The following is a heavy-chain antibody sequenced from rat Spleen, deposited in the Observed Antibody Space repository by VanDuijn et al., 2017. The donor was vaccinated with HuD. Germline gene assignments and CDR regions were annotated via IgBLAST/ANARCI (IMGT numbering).Heavy chain of an antibody. Sequence: QVQLKESGPGLVQPSQTLSLTCTVSGFSLTSYHVSWVRQPPGKGLEWMGVIWTGGSTYYNSVLKSRLSISRDTSKGQVFLRMNGLQTNDKATYYCAREFPYSYVMDAWGQGASVTVSS. V-gene: IGHV2-43*01. D-gene: IGHD3-8*01. J-gene: IGHJ4*01. CDR2: IWTGGST. CDR3: AREFPYSYVMDA. CDR1: GFSLTSYH.